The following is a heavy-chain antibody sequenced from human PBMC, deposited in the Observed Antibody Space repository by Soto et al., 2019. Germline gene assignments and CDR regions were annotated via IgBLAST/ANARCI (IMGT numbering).Heavy chain of an antibody. CDR3: ARARIAVAGPHIDY. V-gene: IGHV4-30-2*01. CDR2: IYHSGST. J-gene: IGHJ4*02. CDR1: GFSISSGGYS. Sequence: SETLSLTCAVSGFSISSGGYSWSWIRQPPGKGLEWIGYIYHSGSTYYNPSLKSRVTISVDRSKNQFSLKLSSVTAADTAVYYCARARIAVAGPHIDYWGQGTLVTVCS. D-gene: IGHD6-19*01.